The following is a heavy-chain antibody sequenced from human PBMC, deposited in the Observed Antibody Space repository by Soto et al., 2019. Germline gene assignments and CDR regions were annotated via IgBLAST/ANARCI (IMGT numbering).Heavy chain of an antibody. CDR2: ISSSSSTI. Sequence: PGGSLRLSCAASGFTFSSYSMNWVRQAPWKGLEWVSYISSSSSTIYYADSVKGRFTISRDNAKNSLYLQMNSLRDEDTAVYYCARDRGSTSCCEFMYVWGQGTTDIVSS. D-gene: IGHD2-2*01. CDR1: GFTFSSYS. CDR3: ARDRGSTSCCEFMYV. J-gene: IGHJ6*02. V-gene: IGHV3-48*02.